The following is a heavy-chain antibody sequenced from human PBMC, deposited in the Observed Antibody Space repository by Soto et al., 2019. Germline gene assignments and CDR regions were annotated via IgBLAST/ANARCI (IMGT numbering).Heavy chain of an antibody. V-gene: IGHV1-2*04. CDR1: GYTFTGYC. CDR3: ARDPVLVVVPAAKYYYYGMEV. CDR2: INPNSGGT. D-gene: IGHD2-2*01. Sequence: GASVKVSCKASGYTFTGYCMHWVRQAPGQGLEWMGWINPNSGGTNYAQKFQGWVTMTRDTSISTAYMELSRLRSDDTAVYYCARDPVLVVVPAAKYYYYGMEVWGQGTTVTLSS. J-gene: IGHJ6*02.